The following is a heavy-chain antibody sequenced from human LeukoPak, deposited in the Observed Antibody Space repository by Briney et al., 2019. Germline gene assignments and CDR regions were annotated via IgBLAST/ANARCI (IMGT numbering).Heavy chain of an antibody. CDR3: ARRGTYYYDSSGYFDY. D-gene: IGHD3-22*01. V-gene: IGHV4-39*01. CDR1: GGSISSSSYY. J-gene: IGHJ4*02. Sequence: PSETLSLTCTASGGSISSSSYYWGWIRQPPGKGLEWIGSIYYSGSTYYNPSLKSRVTISVDTSKNQFSLKLSSVTAADTAVYYCARRGTYYYDSSGYFDYWGQGTLVTVSS. CDR2: IYYSGST.